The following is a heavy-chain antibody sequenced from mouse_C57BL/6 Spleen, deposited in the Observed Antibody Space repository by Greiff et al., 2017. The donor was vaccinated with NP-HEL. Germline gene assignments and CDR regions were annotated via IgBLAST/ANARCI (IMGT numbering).Heavy chain of an antibody. CDR1: GYAFSSSW. J-gene: IGHJ2*01. D-gene: IGHD3-2*02. V-gene: IGHV1-82*01. Sequence: QVQLKQSGPELVKPGSPVKISCKASGYAFSSSWMNWVKQRPGKGLEWIGRIYPGDGDTNYNGKFKGKATLTADKSSSTAYMQLSSLTSEDSAVYFCAPLDSSGYVPFAYWGQGTTLTVSS. CDR2: IYPGDGDT. CDR3: APLDSSGYVPFAY.